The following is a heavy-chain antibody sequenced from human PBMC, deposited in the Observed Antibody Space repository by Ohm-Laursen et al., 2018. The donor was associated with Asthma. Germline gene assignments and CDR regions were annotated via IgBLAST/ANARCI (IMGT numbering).Heavy chain of an antibody. D-gene: IGHD3-3*01. CDR1: GFTFSDYY. CDR3: ARVNDFWSGYYDYFDY. Sequence: GSLRLSCAASGFTFSDYYMSWIRQAPGKGLEWVSYISSSGSTIYYADSVKGRFTISRDNAKNSLYLQMNSLRAEDTAVYYCARVNDFWSGYYDYFDYWGQGTLVTVSS. J-gene: IGHJ4*02. V-gene: IGHV3-11*01. CDR2: ISSSGSTI.